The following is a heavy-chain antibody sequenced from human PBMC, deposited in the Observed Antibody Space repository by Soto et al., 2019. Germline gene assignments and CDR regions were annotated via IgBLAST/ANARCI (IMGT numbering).Heavy chain of an antibody. CDR3: ESDCSSHTCYKQGGMDV. Sequence: QVQLVESGGGVVQPGRSLTLSCADSGFSLNSYAMHCVRQAPGKGLEWVAVISYDGSYKFNKDSVKGRFTISRDNSKNTVYLQMDSLRTEDTAVYYCESDCSSHTCYKQGGMDVWGQGTTVTVSS. J-gene: IGHJ6*02. CDR2: ISYDGSYK. CDR1: GFSLNSYA. D-gene: IGHD2-2*02. V-gene: IGHV3-30-3*01.